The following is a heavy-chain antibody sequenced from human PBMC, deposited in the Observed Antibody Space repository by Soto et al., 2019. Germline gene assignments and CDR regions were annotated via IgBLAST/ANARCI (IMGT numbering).Heavy chain of an antibody. Sequence: SETQYLTCTVSGGSISSGGYYWSWMRQHPGTGLEWIGHISYSGSTYYNTALNSRVTIAVDTSRNQFSLIVNSVTAADTALYYCARGAYYYDSSGLSYWGQGTLVTVSS. J-gene: IGHJ4*02. CDR2: ISYSGST. CDR1: GGSISSGGYY. D-gene: IGHD3-22*01. CDR3: ARGAYYYDSSGLSY. V-gene: IGHV4-31*03.